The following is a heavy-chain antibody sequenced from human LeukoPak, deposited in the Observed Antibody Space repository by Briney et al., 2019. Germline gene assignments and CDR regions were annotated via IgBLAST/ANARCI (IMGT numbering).Heavy chain of an antibody. J-gene: IGHJ4*02. CDR2: IKQDGSEK. V-gene: IGHV3-7*01. D-gene: IGHD2-15*01. CDR1: GFTFTTYY. Sequence: PGGSLRLSCAASGFTFTTYYMSWVRQAPGKGLEWVAHIKQDGSEKYYVDSVKGRFTISRDNAKNSLFLQMNSLGAEDTAVYYCARGRYCSGAGCQRFDYWGQGTLVTVSS. CDR3: ARGRYCSGAGCQRFDY.